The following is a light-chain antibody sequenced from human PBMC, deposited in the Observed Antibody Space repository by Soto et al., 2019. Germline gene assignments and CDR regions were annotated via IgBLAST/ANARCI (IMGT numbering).Light chain of an antibody. CDR3: QQYGTSPQT. V-gene: IGKV3-20*01. CDR1: QSVTSNY. J-gene: IGKJ1*01. Sequence: EIVLTQSPGTLSLSPGERATLCCRASQSVTSNYLAWYQQKPGQAPGLLIYDTSTRASGVPDRFSGSGSGTEFTLTISRLEPEDFAVYYCQQYGTSPQTFGQGTKVDFK. CDR2: DTS.